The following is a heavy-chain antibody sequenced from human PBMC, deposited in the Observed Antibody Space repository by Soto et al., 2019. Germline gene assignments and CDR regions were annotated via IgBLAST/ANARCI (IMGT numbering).Heavy chain of an antibody. J-gene: IGHJ6*02. Sequence: GGSLRLSCAASGFTFSSYWMSWVRQAPGKGLEWVANIKQDGSEKYYVASVKGRFTISRDNAKNSLYLQMNSLRAEDTAVYYCARDACSYHYYFSLYVWGQGTTVTV. CDR2: IKQDGSEK. CDR1: GFTFSSYW. CDR3: ARDACSYHYYFSLYV. D-gene: IGHD3-10*02. V-gene: IGHV3-7*01.